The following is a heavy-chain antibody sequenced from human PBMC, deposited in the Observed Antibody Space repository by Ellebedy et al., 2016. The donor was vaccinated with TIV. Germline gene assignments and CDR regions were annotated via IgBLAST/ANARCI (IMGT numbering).Heavy chain of an antibody. Sequence: SVKVSXKASGYTFTSYDINWVRQAPGQGLEWMGGIIPIFGTANYAQEFQGRVTITADKSTSTAYMELSSLRSEDTAVYYCASPLRITNMTTVTTVFWGQGTLVTVSS. D-gene: IGHD4-17*01. V-gene: IGHV1-69*06. CDR1: GYTFTSYD. CDR2: IIPIFGTA. J-gene: IGHJ4*02. CDR3: ASPLRITNMTTVTTVF.